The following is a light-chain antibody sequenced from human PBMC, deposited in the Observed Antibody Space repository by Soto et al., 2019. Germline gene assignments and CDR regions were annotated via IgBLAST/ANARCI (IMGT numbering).Light chain of an antibody. CDR3: QQYGNSPWT. J-gene: IGKJ1*01. Sequence: EIVMTQSPATLSVSPGERATLSCRASQSVRDNYFAWYQQKPGQAPSLLIYDTSRRATGVPDRVTGSGSGTDFALTISRVEAEDFAMYFCQQYGNSPWTFGQGTKVDIK. CDR2: DTS. CDR1: QSVRDNY. V-gene: IGKV3-20*01.